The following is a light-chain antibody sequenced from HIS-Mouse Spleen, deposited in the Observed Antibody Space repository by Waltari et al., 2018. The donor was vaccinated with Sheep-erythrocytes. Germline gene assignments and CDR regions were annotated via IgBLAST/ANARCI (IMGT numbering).Light chain of an antibody. J-gene: IGLJ3*02. CDR2: EGS. V-gene: IGLV2-23*01. Sequence: QSALTQPASVSGSPGQSITISCTGTSRSVGSYNLVSCYQPHPGKAPKLMIYEGSKRPSGVSNRCSGSKSGNTASLTISGLQAEDEADYYCCSYAGSSTFWVFGGGTKLTVL. CDR3: CSYAGSSTFWV. CDR1: SRSVGSYNL.